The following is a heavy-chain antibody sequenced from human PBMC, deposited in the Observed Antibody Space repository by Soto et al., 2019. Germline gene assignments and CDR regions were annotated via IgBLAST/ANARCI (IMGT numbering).Heavy chain of an antibody. CDR2: IIPILGIA. J-gene: IGHJ1*01. CDR1: GGTFSSYT. D-gene: IGHD4-17*01. CDR3: ARDRAPHAYGDWVGP. V-gene: IGHV1-69*08. Sequence: QVQLVQSGAEVKKPGSSVKVSCKASGGTFSSYTISWVRQAPGQGLEWMGRIIPILGIANYAQKFQGRVTITADKSXXPAYRELGSLRSEATAVYYCARDRAPHAYGDWVGPWGQGTLVAVSS.